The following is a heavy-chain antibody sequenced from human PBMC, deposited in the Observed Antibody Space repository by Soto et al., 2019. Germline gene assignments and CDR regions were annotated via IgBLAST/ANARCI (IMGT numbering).Heavy chain of an antibody. CDR1: GGCFSGYY. J-gene: IGHJ4*01. CDR2: INHSGST. V-gene: IGHV4-34*01. D-gene: IGHD6-13*01. CDR3: ARGEGYSISWSFEY. Sequence: SETLSLTCAVYGGCFSGYYWSWIRQPPGKGLEWIGEINHSGSTNYNPSLKSRVTISVDTSKNQFSLKLSSVTAADTAVYYCARGEGYSISWSFEYWGEGTLLTVSS.